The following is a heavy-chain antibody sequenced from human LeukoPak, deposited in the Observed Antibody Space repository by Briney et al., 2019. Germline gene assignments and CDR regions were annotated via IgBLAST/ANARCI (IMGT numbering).Heavy chain of an antibody. J-gene: IGHJ5*01. V-gene: IGHV3-7*01. CDR2: IKQDGSEK. Sequence: PGGSLRLSCAASGFTFSSYWMSWVRQAPGKGLEWVANIKQDGSEKYYADSVKGRFTISRDNSKNTLYLQMNSLRAEDTAVYYCAKDLESSSGWFDYWGQGTLVTVSS. CDR1: GFTFSSYW. D-gene: IGHD6-19*01. CDR3: AKDLESSSGWFDY.